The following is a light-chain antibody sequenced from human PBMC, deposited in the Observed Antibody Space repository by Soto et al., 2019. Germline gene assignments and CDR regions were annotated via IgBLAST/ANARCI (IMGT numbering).Light chain of an antibody. CDR1: QSVTSTY. Sequence: EIVLTQSPGTLSLSPGERATLSCRASQSVTSTYFAWYQQKPGQAPRLLIYAAFTRATGIPGRFSGSGSGTDFTLTISRLEPEDFAVYYCQQYGRSPYTFGQGTKLEI. CDR2: AAF. CDR3: QQYGRSPYT. V-gene: IGKV3-20*01. J-gene: IGKJ2*01.